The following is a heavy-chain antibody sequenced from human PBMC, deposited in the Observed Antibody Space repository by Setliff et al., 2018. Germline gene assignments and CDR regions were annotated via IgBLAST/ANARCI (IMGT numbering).Heavy chain of an antibody. Sequence: GSLRLSCAASGFSFSDYSMDWVRQAPGKGLEWVSYITSSSNTIYYAESVKGRFTISRDNAKNSLYLQLNSLRADDTAVYYCARDLGEWRLDPWGHGTLVTVSS. CDR3: ARDLGEWRLDP. CDR2: ITSSSNTI. D-gene: IGHD3-3*01. V-gene: IGHV3-48*01. CDR1: GFSFSDYS. J-gene: IGHJ5*02.